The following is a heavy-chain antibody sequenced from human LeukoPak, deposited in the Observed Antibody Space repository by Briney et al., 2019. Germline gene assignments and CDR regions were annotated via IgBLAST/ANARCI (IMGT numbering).Heavy chain of an antibody. Sequence: GGSLRLSCAASGFTFSSYAMHWVRQAPGKGLEWVAVISYDGSNKYYADSVKGRFTISRDNSKNTLYLQMNSLRAEDTAVYCCARETALYYYYGMDVWGQGTTVTVSS. CDR3: ARETALYYYYGMDV. J-gene: IGHJ6*02. CDR2: ISYDGSNK. D-gene: IGHD1-1*01. CDR1: GFTFSSYA. V-gene: IGHV3-30-3*01.